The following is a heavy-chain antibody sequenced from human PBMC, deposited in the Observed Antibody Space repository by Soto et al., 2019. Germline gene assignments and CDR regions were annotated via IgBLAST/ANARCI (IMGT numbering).Heavy chain of an antibody. CDR1: GGSISSAYY. CDR3: ARANILTGYYVAFSDV. V-gene: IGHV4-34*01. CDR2: INHNGNS. D-gene: IGHD3-9*01. Sequence: SETLSLTCAVSGGSISSAYYWSWIRQPPGRGLEWIGEINHNGNSNYNPALESRVTISVDTSKNQFSLKLISVTAADTAVYYCARANILTGYYVAFSDVWGRGTLVTVSS. J-gene: IGHJ2*01.